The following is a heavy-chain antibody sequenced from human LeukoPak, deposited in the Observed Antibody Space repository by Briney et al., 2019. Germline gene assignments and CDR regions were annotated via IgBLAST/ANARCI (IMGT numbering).Heavy chain of an antibody. CDR2: IDPNSGGA. D-gene: IGHD6-13*01. CDR1: GYTFTGYY. J-gene: IGHJ4*02. CDR3: ARDRHNSTWYGGNFDY. Sequence: ASVTVSCKASGYTFTGYYVHWVRQAPGQGLEWMGWIDPNSGGANYAQKFQGRVTMTRDTSISTAYLELSRLTSDDTAVFYCARDRHNSTWYGGNFDYWGQGTLVTVSS. V-gene: IGHV1-2*02.